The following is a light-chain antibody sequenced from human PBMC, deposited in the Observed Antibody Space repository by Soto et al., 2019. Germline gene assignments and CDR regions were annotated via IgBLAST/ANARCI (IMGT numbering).Light chain of an antibody. V-gene: IGKV1-12*01. Sequence: DIQMTQSPSSVSASVGDRVTITCRASQDINKWLAWYQQIPGLAPNLVIYTASRLHGGGPSRFSGSASGTDFTLTISSLQPEDVATYYCQQGKSFPLTFGGGTKVDIK. CDR2: TAS. J-gene: IGKJ4*01. CDR1: QDINKW. CDR3: QQGKSFPLT.